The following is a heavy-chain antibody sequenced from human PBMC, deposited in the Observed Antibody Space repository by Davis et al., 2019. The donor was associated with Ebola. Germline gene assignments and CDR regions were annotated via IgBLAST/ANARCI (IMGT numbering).Heavy chain of an antibody. D-gene: IGHD6-6*01. Sequence: SETLSLTCAVYGGSFSGYYWSWIRQPPGKGLEWIGEINHSGSTNYNPSLKSRVTISVDTSKNQISLKLSSVTAADTAVYYCARQLIAARRAYYYYYGMDVWGQGTTVTVSS. J-gene: IGHJ6*02. V-gene: IGHV4-34*01. CDR3: ARQLIAARRAYYYYYGMDV. CDR2: INHSGST. CDR1: GGSFSGYY.